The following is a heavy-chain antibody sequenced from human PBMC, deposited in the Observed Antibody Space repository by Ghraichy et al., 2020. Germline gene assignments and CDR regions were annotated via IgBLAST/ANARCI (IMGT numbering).Heavy chain of an antibody. D-gene: IGHD2-2*01. CDR1: GFTFSSYA. CDR3: TSCYPRSNFDY. J-gene: IGHJ4*02. Sequence: GALRLSCAASGFTFSSYAMSWVRQAPGKGLEWVSGISGSGGSTYYADSVKGRFTISRDNSKNTLDLQMNSLRAEDTAVYYCTSCYPRSNFDYWGQGTLVTVSS. CDR2: ISGSGGST. V-gene: IGHV3-23*01.